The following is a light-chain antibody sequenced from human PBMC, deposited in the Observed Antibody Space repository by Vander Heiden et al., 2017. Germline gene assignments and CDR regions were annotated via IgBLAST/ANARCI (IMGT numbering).Light chain of an antibody. CDR2: SNN. Sequence: QSVLTQPPSASGTPGQRVPISCSGSSSNIGSNTVNWYQQLPGTAPKRLIYSNNQRPSGVPDRFSGSKSGTSASLAISGLQSEDEADYYCAAWDDSLNGPNWVFGGGTKLTVL. V-gene: IGLV1-44*01. CDR3: AAWDDSLNGPNWV. CDR1: SSNIGSNT. J-gene: IGLJ3*02.